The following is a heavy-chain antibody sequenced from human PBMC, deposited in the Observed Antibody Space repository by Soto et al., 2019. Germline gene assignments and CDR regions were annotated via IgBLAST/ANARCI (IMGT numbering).Heavy chain of an antibody. V-gene: IGHV3-30-3*01. CDR3: ARDGAAEDYYYGMDV. Sequence: VGSLRLSCAASGFTFSSYAMHWVRQAPGKGLEWVAVISYDGSNKYYADSVKGRFTISRDNSKNTLYLQMNSLRAEDTAVYYCARDGAAEDYYYGMDVWGQGTTVTVSS. J-gene: IGHJ6*02. D-gene: IGHD6-13*01. CDR1: GFTFSSYA. CDR2: ISYDGSNK.